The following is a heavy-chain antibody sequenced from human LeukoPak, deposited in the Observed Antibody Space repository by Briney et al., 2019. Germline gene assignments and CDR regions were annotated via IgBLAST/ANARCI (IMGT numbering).Heavy chain of an antibody. V-gene: IGHV3-11*01. CDR1: GFTFSDYY. CDR2: ISSSGSTI. J-gene: IGHJ5*02. Sequence: GGSLRLSCAASGFTFSDYYMSWIRQAPGKGLEWVSYISSSGSTIYYADSVKGRFTISRDNAKNSLYLQMNSLRAEDTAVYCCARDSNDFWSGYYKERWFDPWGQGTLVTVSS. D-gene: IGHD3-3*01. CDR3: ARDSNDFWSGYYKERWFDP.